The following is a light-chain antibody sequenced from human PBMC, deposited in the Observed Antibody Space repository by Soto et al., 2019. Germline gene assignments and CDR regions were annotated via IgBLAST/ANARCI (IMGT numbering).Light chain of an antibody. Sequence: QSALTQPPSASGSPGQSVTISCTGTRSDVGAYNSVSWYQLHPGKAPKLMIYEVTKRPSGVPDRFSGTKSGNTASLTVSGLQAEDEADYYCTSYAGSTHLVFGEGTKLTVL. J-gene: IGLJ3*02. CDR3: TSYAGSTHLV. CDR1: RSDVGAYNS. CDR2: EVT. V-gene: IGLV2-8*01.